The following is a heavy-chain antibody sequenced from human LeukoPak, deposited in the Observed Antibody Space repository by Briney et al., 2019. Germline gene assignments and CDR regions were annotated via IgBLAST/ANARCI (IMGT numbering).Heavy chain of an antibody. CDR3: ARDPSGLNYYGSGGNRFDP. Sequence: GASVKVSCKASGYTFTGYYMHWVRQAPGQGLEWMGWINPNSGGTNYAQKFQGRVTMTRDTSISTAYMELSRLRSDDTAVYYCARDPSGLNYYGSGGNRFDPWGQGTLVTVSS. V-gene: IGHV1-2*02. CDR1: GYTFTGYY. CDR2: INPNSGGT. D-gene: IGHD3-10*01. J-gene: IGHJ5*02.